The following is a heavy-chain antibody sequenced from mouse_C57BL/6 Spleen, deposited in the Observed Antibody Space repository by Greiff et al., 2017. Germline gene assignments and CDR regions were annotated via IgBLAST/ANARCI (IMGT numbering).Heavy chain of an antibody. Sequence: QVQLQQSGAELVRPGPSVKVSCKASGYAFTNYLIEWVKQRPGQGLEWIGVINPGSGGTNYNEKFKGKATLTADKSSSTAYMQLSSLTSEDSAVYFCARGGYDGYFDYWGQGTTLTVSS. J-gene: IGHJ2*01. D-gene: IGHD2-2*01. CDR2: INPGSGGT. CDR1: GYAFTNYL. CDR3: ARGGYDGYFDY. V-gene: IGHV1-54*01.